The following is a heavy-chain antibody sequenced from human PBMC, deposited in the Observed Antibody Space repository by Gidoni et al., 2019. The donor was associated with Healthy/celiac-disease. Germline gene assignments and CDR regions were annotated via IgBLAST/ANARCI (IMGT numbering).Heavy chain of an antibody. Sequence: QVQLVQSGAEVKKPGSSVKVSCKASGGTFSSSAIRLVRQAPGQGLEWMGRIIPILCIANYAQKLQGRVTITADKSTSTADMELSSMRSEDTAVYYCARECFGSGGWYYFDYWGQGTLVTVSS. V-gene: IGHV1-69*04. CDR1: GGTFSSSA. J-gene: IGHJ4*02. CDR2: IIPILCIA. D-gene: IGHD6-19*01. CDR3: ARECFGSGGWYYFDY.